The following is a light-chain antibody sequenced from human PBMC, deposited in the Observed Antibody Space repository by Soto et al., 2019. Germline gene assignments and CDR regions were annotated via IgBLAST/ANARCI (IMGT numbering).Light chain of an antibody. Sequence: IVLTQSPGTLSLSPAQRATLSCRASQSVGSTYLAWYQQKPGQAPRLLIYGASSRATGIPDRISGSGSGTDFTLTISRLEPEDFAVYYCQQYGSSPLTFGGGTKVEIK. CDR2: GAS. CDR3: QQYGSSPLT. J-gene: IGKJ4*01. V-gene: IGKV3-20*01. CDR1: QSVGSTY.